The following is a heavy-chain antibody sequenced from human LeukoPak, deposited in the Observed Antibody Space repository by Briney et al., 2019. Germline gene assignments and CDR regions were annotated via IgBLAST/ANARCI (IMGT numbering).Heavy chain of an antibody. CDR2: VRYDGNDK. V-gene: IGHV3-30*02. Sequence: PGGSLRLSCAASGFTFSNYGMHWVRLAPGKGLEWVAFVRYDGNDKYYADSVKGRFAISRDNSKNTLYLHMNSLRAEDTAVYYCARDRVDIVAPRFDYWGQGTLVTVSS. CDR3: ARDRVDIVAPRFDY. CDR1: GFTFSNYG. D-gene: IGHD5-12*01. J-gene: IGHJ4*02.